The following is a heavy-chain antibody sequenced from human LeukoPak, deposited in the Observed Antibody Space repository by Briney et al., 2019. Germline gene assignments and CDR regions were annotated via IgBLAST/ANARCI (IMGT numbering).Heavy chain of an antibody. Sequence: PGGSLRLSCAASGFTFRDPWMTWVRQAPGKGLEWVSTVSPSGAGTYSADSVKGRFSISRDNSKNTLDLQMNSLRAEDTAIYYCTKGGHHNSEANWFDPWGQGTLVIVSS. CDR1: GFTFRDPW. CDR2: VSPSGAGT. D-gene: IGHD3-10*01. CDR3: TKGGHHNSEANWFDP. J-gene: IGHJ5*02. V-gene: IGHV3-23*01.